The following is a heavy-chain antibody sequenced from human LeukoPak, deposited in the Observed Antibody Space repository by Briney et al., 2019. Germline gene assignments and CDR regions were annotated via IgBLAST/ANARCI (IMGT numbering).Heavy chain of an antibody. Sequence: GGSLRLSCAASGFTFSSYEMSWVRQAPGKGLEWVSYISSSGSTEKYADSVKGRFTISRDNAKNSLYLQMYSLGAEDTAVYYCARGEQLNYFVYWGQGTLVTVSS. CDR2: ISSSGSTE. CDR3: ARGEQLNYFVY. V-gene: IGHV3-48*03. CDR1: GFTFSSYE. D-gene: IGHD1-26*01. J-gene: IGHJ4*02.